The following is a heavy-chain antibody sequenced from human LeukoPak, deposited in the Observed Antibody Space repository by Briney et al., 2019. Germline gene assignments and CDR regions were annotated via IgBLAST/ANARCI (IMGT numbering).Heavy chain of an antibody. D-gene: IGHD2-2*02. Sequence: ASETLSLTCTVSGYSISSGYYWGWIRQPPGKGLEWIGSIYHSGSTYYNPSLKSRVTISVDTSKNQFSLELSSVTAADTAVYYCAREVPPATAIQSPSFDYWGQGTLVTVSS. CDR3: AREVPPATAIQSPSFDY. V-gene: IGHV4-38-2*02. J-gene: IGHJ4*02. CDR2: IYHSGST. CDR1: GYSISSGYY.